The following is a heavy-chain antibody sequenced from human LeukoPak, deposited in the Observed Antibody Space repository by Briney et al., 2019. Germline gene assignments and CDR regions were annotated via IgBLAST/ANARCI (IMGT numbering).Heavy chain of an antibody. V-gene: IGHV4-39*07. CDR2: IYYSGST. Sequence: SETLSLTCTVSGGSISSSSYYWGWIRQPPGKGLEWIGSIYYSGSTYYNPSLKSRVTISVDTSKNQFSLKLSSVTAADTAVYYCARDWGYSSSWYSDYWGQGTLVTVSS. D-gene: IGHD6-13*01. CDR1: GGSISSSSYY. CDR3: ARDWGYSSSWYSDY. J-gene: IGHJ4*02.